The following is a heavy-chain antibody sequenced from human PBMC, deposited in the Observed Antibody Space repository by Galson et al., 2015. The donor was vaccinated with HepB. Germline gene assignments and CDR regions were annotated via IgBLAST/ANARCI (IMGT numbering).Heavy chain of an antibody. V-gene: IGHV3-30*18. CDR2: ISYDGSNK. D-gene: IGHD6-13*01. CDR1: GFTFSSYG. J-gene: IGHJ6*03. Sequence: SLRLSCAASGFTFSSYGMHWVRQAPGKGLEWVAVISYDGSNKYYADSVKGRFTISRDNSKNTLYLQMNSLRAEDTAVYYCAKGLGAAAGTDYYYMDVWGKGTTVTVSS. CDR3: AKGLGAAAGTDYYYMDV.